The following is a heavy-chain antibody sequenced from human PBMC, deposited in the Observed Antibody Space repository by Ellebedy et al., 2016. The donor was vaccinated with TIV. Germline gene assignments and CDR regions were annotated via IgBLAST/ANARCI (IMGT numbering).Heavy chain of an antibody. CDR3: TRRSYNSTWDSGINV. CDR1: GDSVSSTSAS. J-gene: IGHJ6*02. Sequence: SQTLSLTCAVSGDSVSSTSASWNWVRLSPSRGLEWLGRTYYTSSWNKNYALSMRSRITINPDTSRNEISLQLNSVTPEDTAVYYCTRRSYNSTWDSGINVWGQGTTVTVS. CDR2: TYYTSSWNK. V-gene: IGHV6-1*01. D-gene: IGHD3-10*01.